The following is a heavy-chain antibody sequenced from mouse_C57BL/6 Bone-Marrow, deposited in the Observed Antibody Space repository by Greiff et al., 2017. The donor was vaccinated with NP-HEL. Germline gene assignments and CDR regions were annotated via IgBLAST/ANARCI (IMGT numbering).Heavy chain of an antibody. CDR3: ARDWGSSCGIDYAKDY. CDR1: GYTFTGYW. D-gene: IGHD1-1*01. V-gene: IGHV1-9*01. J-gene: IGHJ4*01. CDR2: ILPGSGST. Sequence: QVQLQQSGAELMKPGASVKLSCKATGYTFTGYWIEWVKQRPGHGLEWIGEILPGSGSTNYNEKFKGKATLTADTSSNTAYMQLSSLTTEDSAIYYCARDWGSSCGIDYAKDYWGQGTSVTVSS.